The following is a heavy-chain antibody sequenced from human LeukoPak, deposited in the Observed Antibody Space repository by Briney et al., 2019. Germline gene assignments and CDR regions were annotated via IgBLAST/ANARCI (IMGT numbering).Heavy chain of an antibody. J-gene: IGHJ4*02. CDR1: GNTFTGYY. V-gene: IGHV1-2*02. CDR2: INPNSGDT. CDR3: ARGEAVLTHFDY. Sequence: ASVKVSCMASGNTFTGYYIHWVRQAPGQGLEWMGWINPNSGDTNYAQKFQGRVTMTRDTSISTAYMEVSRLRSDDTAVYYCARGEAVLTHFDYWGQGTLVTVSS. D-gene: IGHD4/OR15-4a*01.